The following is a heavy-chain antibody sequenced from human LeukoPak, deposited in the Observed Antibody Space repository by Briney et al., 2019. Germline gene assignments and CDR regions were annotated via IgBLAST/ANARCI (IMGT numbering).Heavy chain of an antibody. Sequence: SETLSLTCTISGGSISSYYWSWIRQPAGKGLEWIGRIYTSGSTNHNPSLKSRVTMSVDTSKNQFSLKLSSVTAADTAVYYCARDDDEYYGSGSYSLDPWGQGTLVTVSS. D-gene: IGHD3-10*01. CDR3: ARDDDEYYGSGSYSLDP. V-gene: IGHV4-4*07. CDR1: GGSISSYY. J-gene: IGHJ5*02. CDR2: IYTSGST.